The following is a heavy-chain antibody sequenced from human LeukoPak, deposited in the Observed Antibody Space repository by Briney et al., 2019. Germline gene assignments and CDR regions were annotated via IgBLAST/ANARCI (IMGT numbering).Heavy chain of an antibody. Sequence: SETLSLTCTVSGVSVSSGSYYWSWLRQPPRKGLEWIGYIYYSGSTNYNPSLKSRVTISLDTSKNQFSLKLSSVTAADTAVYYCARSRWISNNWFDPWGQGTLVTVSS. CDR3: ARSRWISNNWFDP. J-gene: IGHJ5*02. CDR2: IYYSGST. D-gene: IGHD2-2*03. CDR1: GVSVSSGSYY. V-gene: IGHV4-61*01.